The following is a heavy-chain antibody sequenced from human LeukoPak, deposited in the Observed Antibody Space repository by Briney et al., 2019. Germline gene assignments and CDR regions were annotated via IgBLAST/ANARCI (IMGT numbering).Heavy chain of an antibody. Sequence: PGGSLRLSCAASGFTFTSFWMAWVRQVPGKGLEWVANIKQDGSAEYYVDSVKGRFTISRDNAKNSLYLQMNSLRAEDTAVYYCARDAGFCSAGSCFDYWGQGTLVTVSS. CDR2: IKQDGSAE. CDR1: GFTFTSFW. J-gene: IGHJ4*02. D-gene: IGHD2-15*01. V-gene: IGHV3-7*01. CDR3: ARDAGFCSAGSCFDY.